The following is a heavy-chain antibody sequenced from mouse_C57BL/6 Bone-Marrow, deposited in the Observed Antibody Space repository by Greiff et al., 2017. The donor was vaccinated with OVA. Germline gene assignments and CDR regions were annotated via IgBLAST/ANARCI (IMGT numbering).Heavy chain of an antibody. CDR1: GYTFTSYW. CDR3: ARNYDYAYYFDY. CDR2: IDPSDSYT. J-gene: IGHJ2*01. V-gene: IGHV1-69*01. D-gene: IGHD2-4*01. Sequence: QVQLQQSGAELVMPGASVKLSCKASGYTFTSYWMHWVKQRPGQGLEWIGEIDPSDSYTNYNQKFKGKSTLTVDKSSSTAYMQLSSLTSEDSAVYYCARNYDYAYYFDYWGQGTTLTVSS.